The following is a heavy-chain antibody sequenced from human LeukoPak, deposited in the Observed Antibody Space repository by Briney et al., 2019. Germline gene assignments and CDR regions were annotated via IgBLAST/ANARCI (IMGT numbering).Heavy chain of an antibody. Sequence: QPGRSLRLSCAASGFTFSSYWMHWVRLAPGKGLEWVADIWFDGKNEHFAASVKGRFTISRDNSKKTMYLQINSLRAEDTAVYYCARDRHCVNGLCHNSPGMDVWGRGTTVTVSS. CDR3: ARDRHCVNGLCHNSPGMDV. J-gene: IGHJ6*02. V-gene: IGHV3-33*08. D-gene: IGHD2-8*01. CDR2: IWFDGKNE. CDR1: GFTFSSYW.